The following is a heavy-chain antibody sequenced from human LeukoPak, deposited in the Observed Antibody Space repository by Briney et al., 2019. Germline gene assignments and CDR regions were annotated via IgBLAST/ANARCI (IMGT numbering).Heavy chain of an antibody. J-gene: IGHJ4*02. CDR2: IYYSGST. CDR1: GGSISSYY. Sequence: SGTLSLTCTVSGGSISSYYWSWIRQPPGKGLEWIGYIYYSGSTNYKPSLKSRVTISVDTSKNQFSLKLSSVTAADTAVYYCARYDYGDYVFDYWGQGTLVTVSS. V-gene: IGHV4-59*01. CDR3: ARYDYGDYVFDY. D-gene: IGHD4-17*01.